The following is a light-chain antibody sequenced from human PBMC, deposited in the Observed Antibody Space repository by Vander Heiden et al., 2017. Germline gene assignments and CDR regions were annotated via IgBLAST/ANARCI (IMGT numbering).Light chain of an antibody. CDR2: WAS. CDR3: QQDDSTPST. J-gene: IGKJ2*01. CDR1: QSVLYSSNNNNY. Sequence: DIVMTQSPASLAVSLGERATTNCKSSQSVLYSSNNNNYLAWYQQKPGQPPKLLIYWASTRESGVPDRFSGSGSGTDFTLTISSLQAEDVAVYYCQQDDSTPSTFGQGTKLEIK. V-gene: IGKV4-1*01.